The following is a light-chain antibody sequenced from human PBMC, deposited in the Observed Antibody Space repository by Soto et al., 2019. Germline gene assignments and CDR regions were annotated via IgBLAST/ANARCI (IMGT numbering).Light chain of an antibody. CDR1: QAIGKW. CDR3: QQANSFPPT. CDR2: AAS. Sequence: DLQMTQSPSSVSASLGDRVTITCRASQAIGKWLAWYQQKPGRAPQLLIYAASSLQSGVPSRFSGSGSGQDFTLTISSLQPEDFATYYCQQANSFPPTFGPGTNVDIK. J-gene: IGKJ3*01. V-gene: IGKV1-12*01.